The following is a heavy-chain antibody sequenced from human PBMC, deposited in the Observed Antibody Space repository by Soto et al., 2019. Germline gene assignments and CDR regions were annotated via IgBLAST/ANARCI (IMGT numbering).Heavy chain of an antibody. CDR2: IIPILGIA. V-gene: IGHV1-69*02. D-gene: IGHD2-15*01. CDR1: GGTFSSYT. J-gene: IGHJ4*02. Sequence: QVQLVQSGAEVKKPGSSVKVSCKASGGTFSSYTISWVRQAPGQGLEWMGRIIPILGIANYAQKFQGRVTITANKSTSTAYMELSSLRSEDTAVDYCASAGRLLRITDSYWGQGTVVNVSS. CDR3: ASAGRLLRITDSY.